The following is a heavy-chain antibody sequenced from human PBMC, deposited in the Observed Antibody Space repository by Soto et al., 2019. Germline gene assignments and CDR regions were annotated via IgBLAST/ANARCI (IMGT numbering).Heavy chain of an antibody. CDR2: INPIIGTT. J-gene: IGHJ4*02. Sequence: ASVKVSCKASGGTFSSYAISWVRQAPGQGLEWMGGINPIIGTTNYAQKFQGRVTITRDTSISTAYTELSSLRSEDTAVYYCARVAISDYYDSSGYHPFDYWGQG. CDR1: GGTFSSYA. D-gene: IGHD3-22*01. CDR3: ARVAISDYYDSSGYHPFDY. V-gene: IGHV1-69*05.